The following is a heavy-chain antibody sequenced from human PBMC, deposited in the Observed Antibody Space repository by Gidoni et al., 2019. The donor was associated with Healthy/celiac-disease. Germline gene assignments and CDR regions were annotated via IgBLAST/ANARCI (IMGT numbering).Heavy chain of an antibody. V-gene: IGHV4-38-2*02. J-gene: IGHJ4*02. CDR1: GYSISSGYY. CDR3: ARDSPLWFGELSPGYLDY. D-gene: IGHD3-10*01. CDR2: IYHSGST. Sequence: QVQLQESGPGLVKPSETLSLTCAVSGYSISSGYYWGWIRQPPGKGLEWIGSIYHSGSTYYNPSLKSRVTISVDTSKNQFSLKLSSVTAADTAVYYCARDSPLWFGELSPGYLDYWGQGTLVTVSS.